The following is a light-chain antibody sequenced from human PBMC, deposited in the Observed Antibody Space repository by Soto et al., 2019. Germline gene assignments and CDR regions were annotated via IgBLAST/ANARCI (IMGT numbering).Light chain of an antibody. V-gene: IGKV1-17*03. J-gene: IGKJ5*01. CDR2: GAS. CDR3: LQHNFYPPT. CDR1: QGIQKY. Sequence: DIQMTQSPSAMSASVGDRVTITCRASQGIQKYLAWFQQKPGKVPKRLIYGASNLQSGVPSRFSGSGSGTEFTLTISSLQPEDFATYYCLQHNFYPPTFGQGTRLE.